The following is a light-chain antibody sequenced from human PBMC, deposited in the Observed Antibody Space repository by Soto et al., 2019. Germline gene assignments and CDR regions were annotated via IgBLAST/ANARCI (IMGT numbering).Light chain of an antibody. CDR2: DAS. CDR3: QQYNNWPLT. V-gene: IGKV3-15*01. J-gene: IGKJ4*01. Sequence: VMTQSPATLSLSLGERVTLSCRASQSVSTNFAWYQQKPGQAPSLLIDDASTRATGVPDRISGSGSGTDFTLTISSLESEDFAIYYCQQYNNWPLTFGEGTKLEIK. CDR1: QSVSTN.